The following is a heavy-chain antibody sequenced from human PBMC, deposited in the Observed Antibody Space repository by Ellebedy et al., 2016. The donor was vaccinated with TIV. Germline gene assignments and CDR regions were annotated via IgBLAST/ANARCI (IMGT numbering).Heavy chain of an antibody. CDR2: ISGSGGST. Sequence: GESLKISXAASGFTFSSYAMSWVRQAPGKGLEWVSGISGSGGSTYYADSVKGRFTISRDNAQNSIYLHMDSLRAEDTAVYYCAAGSGYVIEHWGQGTLVTVSS. J-gene: IGHJ1*01. CDR1: GFTFSSYA. CDR3: AAGSGYVIEH. D-gene: IGHD3-22*01. V-gene: IGHV3-23*01.